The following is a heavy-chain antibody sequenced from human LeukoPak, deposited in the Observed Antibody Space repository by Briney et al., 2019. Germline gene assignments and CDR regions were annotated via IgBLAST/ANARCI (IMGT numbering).Heavy chain of an antibody. CDR2: ISWNSGSI. D-gene: IGHD5-18*01. V-gene: IGHV3-9*01. CDR3: AKDIRYSYGYSLWDAFDI. CDR1: GFTFDDYA. Sequence: GGSLRLSCAASGFTFDDYAMHWVRQAPGKGLEWVSGISWNSGSIGYADSVKGRFTISRDNAKNSLYLQMNSLRAEDTALYYCAKDIRYSYGYSLWDAFDIWGQGTMVTVSS. J-gene: IGHJ3*02.